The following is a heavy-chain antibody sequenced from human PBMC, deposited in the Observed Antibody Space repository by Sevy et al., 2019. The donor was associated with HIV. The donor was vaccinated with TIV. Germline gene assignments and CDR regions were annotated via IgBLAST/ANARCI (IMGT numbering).Heavy chain of an antibody. CDR2: IYYSGST. CDR1: GGSISSSSYY. J-gene: IGHJ4*02. Sequence: SETLSLTCTVSGGSISSSSYYWGWIRQPSGKGLEWIGSIYYSGSTYYNPSLKSRVTISVDTSKNQFSLKLSSVTAADTAVYYCARGGYSYREIDYWGQGTLVTVSS. D-gene: IGHD5-18*01. CDR3: ARGGYSYREIDY. V-gene: IGHV4-39*01.